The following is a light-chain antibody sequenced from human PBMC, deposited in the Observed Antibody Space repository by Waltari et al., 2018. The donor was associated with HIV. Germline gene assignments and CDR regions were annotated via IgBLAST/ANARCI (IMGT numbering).Light chain of an antibody. CDR1: SSDAEGYNS. V-gene: IGLV2-8*01. CDR2: EVN. J-gene: IGLJ2*01. Sequence: QSALTQPPSASGSPGQSVTISCTGTSSDAEGYNSVSWYQQLPGKAPKLMIFEVNKRPSGVPDRFSGSQSCNTASLTVSGLQPEDEADYYCSSHAGSNLFVVFGGGTKLTVL. CDR3: SSHAGSNLFVV.